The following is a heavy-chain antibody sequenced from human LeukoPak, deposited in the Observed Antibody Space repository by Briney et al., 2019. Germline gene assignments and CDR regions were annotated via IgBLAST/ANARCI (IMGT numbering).Heavy chain of an antibody. D-gene: IGHD2-15*01. Sequence: RTGGSLRLSCAASGFTFSSYWMSWVRQAPGKGLGWVANIKQDGSEKYYVDSVKGRFTISRDNAKNSLYLQMNSLRAEDTAVYYCARDNKIVVVVAATRYYYYYGMDVWGQGTTVTVSS. CDR2: IKQDGSEK. CDR1: GFTFSSYW. J-gene: IGHJ6*02. CDR3: ARDNKIVVVVAATRYYYYYGMDV. V-gene: IGHV3-7*01.